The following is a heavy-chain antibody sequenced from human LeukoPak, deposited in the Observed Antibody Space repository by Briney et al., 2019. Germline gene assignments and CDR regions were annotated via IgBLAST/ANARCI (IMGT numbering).Heavy chain of an antibody. CDR2: INHSGST. J-gene: IGHJ4*02. CDR3: ARGYSSGWFDY. D-gene: IGHD6-19*01. CDR1: GGSFSGYY. V-gene: IGHV4-34*01. Sequence: SETLSLTCAVYGGSFSGYYWSWIRQPPGKGLEWIGEINHSGSTNYNPSLKSRVTISVDTSKNQFSLKLSPVTAADTAVYYCARGYSSGWFDYWGQGTLVTVSS.